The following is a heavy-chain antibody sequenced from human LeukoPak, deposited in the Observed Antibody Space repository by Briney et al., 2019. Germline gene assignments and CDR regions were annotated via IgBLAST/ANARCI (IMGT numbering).Heavy chain of an antibody. Sequence: GGSPRLSCAASGITFSNYWMHWVRQAPGKGLVWVSRINSDGSSTRYADSVKGRFTISRDNAKNTLYLQMNSLRAEDTAVYYCARDRYYGMDVWGQGTTVTVSS. CDR3: ARDRYYGMDV. CDR1: GITFSNYW. CDR2: INSDGSST. J-gene: IGHJ6*02. V-gene: IGHV3-74*01.